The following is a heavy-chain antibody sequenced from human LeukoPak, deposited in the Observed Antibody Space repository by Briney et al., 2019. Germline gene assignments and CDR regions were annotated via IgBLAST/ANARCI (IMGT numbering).Heavy chain of an antibody. V-gene: IGHV3-53*01. D-gene: IGHD1-26*01. Sequence: PGGSLRLSCAASGFTVSSNYMTWVRQGPGKGLEWVSVIYSGGNTYYADSVKGRFTISRDNSENTLYLQMNSLRAEDTAVYYCARVVSGKFYVYYLDYWGQGTMVTVSS. CDR3: ARVVSGKFYVYYLDY. CDR1: GFTVSSNY. CDR2: IYSGGNT. J-gene: IGHJ4*02.